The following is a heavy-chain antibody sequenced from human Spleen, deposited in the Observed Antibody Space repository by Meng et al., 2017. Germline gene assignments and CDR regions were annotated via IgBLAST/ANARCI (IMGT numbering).Heavy chain of an antibody. CDR2: IYTGGNT. J-gene: IGHJ6*02. Sequence: GESLKISCAASGFTFTDNYMSWVRQAPGRGLEWVSLIYTGGNTEYADSVRGRFTISRDSSKNTLYLQMNTLRPEDTAVYVCARDIIAVAGTHVLYYYGLDVWGRGTTVTVSS. V-gene: IGHV3-66*02. D-gene: IGHD6-13*01. CDR1: GFTFTDNY. CDR3: ARDIIAVAGTHVLYYYGLDV.